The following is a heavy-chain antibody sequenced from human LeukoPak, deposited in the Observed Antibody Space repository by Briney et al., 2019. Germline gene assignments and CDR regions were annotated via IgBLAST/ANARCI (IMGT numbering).Heavy chain of an antibody. CDR1: GYTFTSYD. CDR3: ARGGGYYDRSAKYFIRPPEY. CDR2: MNPNRINT. J-gene: IGHJ4*02. D-gene: IGHD3-22*01. V-gene: IGHV1-8*01. Sequence: GASVKLCCKASGYTFTSYDINWVRQATGQELEWMGGMNPNRINTGYAQKLQGRVTMTRHTSISTAYMELSSLRSEDTAVYYCARGGGYYDRSAKYFIRPPEYWGQGTLGIVSS.